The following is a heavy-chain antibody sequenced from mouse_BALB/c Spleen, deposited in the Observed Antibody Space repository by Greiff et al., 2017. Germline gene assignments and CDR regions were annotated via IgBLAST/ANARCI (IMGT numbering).Heavy chain of an antibody. J-gene: IGHJ2*01. V-gene: IGHV5-12-2*01. D-gene: IGHD3-3*01. Sequence: EVMLVESGGGLVKPGGSLKLSCAASGFTFSSYTMSWVRQTPEKRLEWVAYISNGGGSTYYPDTVKGRFTISRDNAKNTLYLQMSSLKSEDTAMYYCARRVPGHYYFDYWGQGTTLTVSS. CDR3: ARRVPGHYYFDY. CDR1: GFTFSSYT. CDR2: ISNGGGST.